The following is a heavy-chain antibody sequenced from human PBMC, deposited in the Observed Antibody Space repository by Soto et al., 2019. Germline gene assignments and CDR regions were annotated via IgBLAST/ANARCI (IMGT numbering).Heavy chain of an antibody. CDR1: GFTFSSDA. D-gene: IGHD2-15*01. Sequence: EVQLLESGGGLVQPGGSLRLSCAASGFTFSSDAMSWVRQAPGKGLEWVSAISGSGGSTYYADSVKGRFTISRDNSKNTLYLQRNRLRAEDKAVYYCEKDFVGSKHPDYWGQGTLVTVSS. V-gene: IGHV3-23*01. CDR2: ISGSGGST. CDR3: EKDFVGSKHPDY. J-gene: IGHJ4*02.